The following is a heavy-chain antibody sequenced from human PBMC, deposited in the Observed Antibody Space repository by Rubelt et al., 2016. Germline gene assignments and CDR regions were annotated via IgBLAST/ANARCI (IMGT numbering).Heavy chain of an antibody. V-gene: IGHV3-66*01. CDR3: ARAQPYDILDS. D-gene: IGHD3-9*01. CDR2: IYSGGYT. CDR1: GFTVGNNF. Sequence: GESGGGLVQPGGSLRLSCAASGFTVGNNFMNWVRQAPGKGLEWVSLIYSGGYTYYADSVKGRFTISRDNSKNTLYFQMNSLRAEDTAVYYCARAQPYDILDSWGQGTLVTVSS. J-gene: IGHJ4*02.